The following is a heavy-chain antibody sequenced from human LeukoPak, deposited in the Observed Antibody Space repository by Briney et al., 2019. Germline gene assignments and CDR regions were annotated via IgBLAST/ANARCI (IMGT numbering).Heavy chain of an antibody. J-gene: IGHJ4*02. CDR1: GGSISSYY. V-gene: IGHV4-59*01. CDR3: ARGVGGYSSGWYVNFDH. D-gene: IGHD6-19*01. CDR2: ISYSVST. Sequence: SETLSVTCTVSGGSISSYYWSWIRQPPGKGLEWIGYISYSVSTNHNPSLKSRVTISVDTSNTQFYLKLSSVTAADPDVYYCARGVGGYSSGWYVNFDHWGQGTLVTVSS.